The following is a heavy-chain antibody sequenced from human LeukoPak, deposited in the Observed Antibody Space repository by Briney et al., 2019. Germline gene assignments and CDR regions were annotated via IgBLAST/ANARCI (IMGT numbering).Heavy chain of an antibody. V-gene: IGHV3-30*02. CDR1: GFTFSSYG. CDR2: IPYDGTNK. CDR3: ARDDGPLFWSGYYEY. D-gene: IGHD3-3*01. J-gene: IGHJ4*02. Sequence: GGSLRLSCAASGFTFSSYGMHWVRQAPGKGLEWVAFIPYDGTNKYYADSLKGRFTISRDNSKNTLYLQMNSLRAEDTAVYYCARDDGPLFWSGYYEYWGQGTLVTVSS.